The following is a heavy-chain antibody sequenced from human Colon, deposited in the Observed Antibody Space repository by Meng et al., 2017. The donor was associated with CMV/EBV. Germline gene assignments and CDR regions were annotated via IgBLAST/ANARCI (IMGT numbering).Heavy chain of an antibody. CDR2: IYYSGST. D-gene: IGHD3-16*01. CDR3: ARGGFSPVGY. V-gene: IGHV4-39*01. CDR1: GVSISSSRYY. Sequence: SETLSLTCTVSGVSISSSRYYWGWIRQPPGKGLEWIGSIYYSGSTYYNPSLKRRVTISVDTSKNQYSLKLSSVTAADTVVYYCARGGFSPVGYWGQGTLVTVSS. J-gene: IGHJ4*02.